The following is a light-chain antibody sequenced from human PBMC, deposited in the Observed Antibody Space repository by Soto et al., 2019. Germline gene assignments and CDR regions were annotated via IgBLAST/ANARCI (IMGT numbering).Light chain of an antibody. CDR1: QSVSSY. CDR2: DAS. CDR3: QQYNNWPQT. V-gene: IGKV3-11*01. Sequence: VLTQSAATLSLSPGERATLSCRASQSVSSYLAWYQQKPGQAPRLLIYDASNRATGIPARFSGSGSGTEFTPTISSLQSEDFAVYSCQQYNNWPQTFGQGTKVDI. J-gene: IGKJ1*01.